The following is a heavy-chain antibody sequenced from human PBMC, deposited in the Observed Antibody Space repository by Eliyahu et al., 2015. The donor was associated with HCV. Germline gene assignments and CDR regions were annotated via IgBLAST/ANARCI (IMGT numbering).Heavy chain of an antibody. Sequence: QKQLVQSGAEVKKPGASVKVSCKGSGYTFSGYYIPWVRQAPGQGPEWMGWINPKSGDTKYAQKFQGRVTMTRDTSISTAYMELSSLRSDDTAVYYCASYLGIRERVDAFDVWGRGAAVTVS. CDR3: ASYLGIRERVDAFDV. CDR2: INPKSGDT. V-gene: IGHV1-2*02. J-gene: IGHJ3*01. CDR1: GYTFSGYY. D-gene: IGHD1-14*01.